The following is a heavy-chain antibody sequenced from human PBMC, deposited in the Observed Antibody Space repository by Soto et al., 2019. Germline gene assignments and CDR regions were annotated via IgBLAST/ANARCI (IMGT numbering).Heavy chain of an antibody. V-gene: IGHV3-30*14. CDR3: ARWGMTGGLDV. Sequence: QVQLVESGGGVVQPGTSLRLSCVGSGFTFRSYVIHWVRQAPGKGLEWVALTSYDGSNKYYDDSVNGRFTISRDNSRNTVDLPMDSLRLEDTALYYCARWGMTGGLDVWGQGTLVSVSS. D-gene: IGHD3-16*01. J-gene: IGHJ4*02. CDR1: GFTFRSYV. CDR2: TSYDGSNK.